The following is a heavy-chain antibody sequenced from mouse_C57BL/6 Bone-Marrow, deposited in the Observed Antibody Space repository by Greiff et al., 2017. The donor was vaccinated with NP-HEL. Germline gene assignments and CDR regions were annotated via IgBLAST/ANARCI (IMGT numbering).Heavy chain of an antibody. V-gene: IGHV14-4*01. CDR2: IDPENGDT. CDR1: GFNIKDDY. CDR3: TTHYGTPYYYAMDY. J-gene: IGHJ4*01. D-gene: IGHD1-1*01. Sequence: EVQRVESGAELVRPGASVKLSCTASGFNIKDDYMHWVKQRPEQGLEWIGWIDPENGDTEYASKFQGKATIPADTASNTAYLQLSSLTSEDTAVYYCTTHYGTPYYYAMDYWGQGTSVTVSA.